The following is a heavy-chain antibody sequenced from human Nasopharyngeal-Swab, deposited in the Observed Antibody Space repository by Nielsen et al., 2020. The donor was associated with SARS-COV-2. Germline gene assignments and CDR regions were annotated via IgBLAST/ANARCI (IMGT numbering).Heavy chain of an antibody. J-gene: IGHJ4*02. D-gene: IGHD2-2*01. CDR1: GYSFPSYW. Sequence: GESLKISRKGSGYSFPSYWISWVRQMPGKGLEWMGRIDPSDSYTNYSPSFQGHVTISADKSISTAYLQWSSLKASDTAMYYCARHHCSSTSCYVDFDYWGQGTLVTVSS. CDR3: ARHHCSSTSCYVDFDY. CDR2: IDPSDSYT. V-gene: IGHV5-10-1*01.